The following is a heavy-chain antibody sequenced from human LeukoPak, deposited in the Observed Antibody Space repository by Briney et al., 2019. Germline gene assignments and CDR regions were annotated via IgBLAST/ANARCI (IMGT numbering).Heavy chain of an antibody. D-gene: IGHD6-13*01. V-gene: IGHV3-30*18. CDR2: TSYDGSNK. CDR3: AKGNSSSWSPTPIDY. Sequence: GRSLRLSCAASGFTFNSYGMHWVRQAPGKGLEWVAVTSYDGSNKNYADSVKGRFTISRDNSKNTLYLQMNSLRAEDTGVYYCAKGNSSSWSPTPIDYWGQGTLVTVSS. CDR1: GFTFNSYG. J-gene: IGHJ4*02.